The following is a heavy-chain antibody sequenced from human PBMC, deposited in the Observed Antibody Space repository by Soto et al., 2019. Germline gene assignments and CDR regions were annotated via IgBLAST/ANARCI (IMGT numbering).Heavy chain of an antibody. CDR2: VFYTGTT. J-gene: IGHJ1*01. D-gene: IGHD3-22*01. Sequence: PSETLSLSCTVSCDSIGRSRCYRAWVRRPPGKGLECVGSVFYTGTTYYNRSLKTRLTMSVDTSKNQFSLKLSSMLAADTAFYYCSRYGDTSERPYFYNWAQGSLVTVSS. CDR3: SRYGDTSERPYFYN. V-gene: IGHV4-39*01. CDR1: CDSIGRSRCY.